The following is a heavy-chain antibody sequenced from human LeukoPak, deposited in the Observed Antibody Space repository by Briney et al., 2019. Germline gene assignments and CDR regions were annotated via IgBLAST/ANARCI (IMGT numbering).Heavy chain of an antibody. CDR2: VVASYEGT. V-gene: IGHV3-23*01. J-gene: IGHJ4*02. Sequence: GGSLRLSCAASGFTFSSYAMMWVRQAPGKGLEWVSTVVASYEGTFYANSVKGRFTISRDNSKSSLYMQMNSLRAEDTAVYYCAKEVAGTGKAFDCWGQGTLVTVSS. CDR1: GFTFSSYA. CDR3: AKEVAGTGKAFDC. D-gene: IGHD6-19*01.